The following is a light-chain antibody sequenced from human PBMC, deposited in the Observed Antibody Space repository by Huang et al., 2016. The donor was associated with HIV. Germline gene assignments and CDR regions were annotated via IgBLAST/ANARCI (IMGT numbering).Light chain of an antibody. CDR1: QSVFYNSNHKHY. V-gene: IGKV4-1*01. CDR2: WAS. CDR3: QQYFTTPWT. J-gene: IGKJ1*01. Sequence: DIVMTQSPDLLAVSLGERATINCKSNQSVFYNSNHKHYVAWFQQTPGQPPKLLIHWASIRASGVPDRFSGGGSGTEFTLTISNLQAADVALYYCQQYFTTPWTFGQGTKVEIK.